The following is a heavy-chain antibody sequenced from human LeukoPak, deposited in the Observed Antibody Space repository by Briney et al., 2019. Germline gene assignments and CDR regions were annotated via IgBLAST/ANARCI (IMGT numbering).Heavy chain of an antibody. J-gene: IGHJ4*02. CDR1: GFTFSSYS. V-gene: IGHV3-21*01. Sequence: PGGSLRLTCAASGFTFSSYSMNWVRQAPGKGLEWVSSISSSSSYRYCADSVKGRFTISRDNAKNSLYLQMNSLRAEDTAVYYFARASAVACTRDYWGQGTLVTVSS. D-gene: IGHD6-19*01. CDR2: ISSSSSYR. CDR3: ARASAVACTRDY.